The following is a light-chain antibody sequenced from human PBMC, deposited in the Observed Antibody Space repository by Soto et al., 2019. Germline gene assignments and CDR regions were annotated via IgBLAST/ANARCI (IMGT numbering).Light chain of an antibody. CDR1: SSDVGGYNY. CDR3: ASLAGSISL. CDR2: EVS. Sequence: QSALTQPPSASGSPGQSVTISCTGTSSDVGGYNYVSWYQQHPGKAPKVIIYEVSKRPSGVPDRFSGSKSGNTASLTVSGLQAEDEADYYCASLAGSISLFGEGTKLPVL. V-gene: IGLV2-8*01. J-gene: IGLJ2*01.